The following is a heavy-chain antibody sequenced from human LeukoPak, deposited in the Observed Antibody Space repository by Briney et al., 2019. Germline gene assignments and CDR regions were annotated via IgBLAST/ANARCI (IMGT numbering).Heavy chain of an antibody. Sequence: SETLSLTCTVSGGSISSYYWSWIRQPPGKGLEWIGYIYYSGSTNYNPSLKSRVTISVDTSKNQFSLKLSSVTAADTAVYYCARDLPSYSSSWYWGADYYYMDVWGKGTTVTVSS. CDR1: GGSISSYY. CDR3: ARDLPSYSSSWYWGADYYYMDV. J-gene: IGHJ6*03. D-gene: IGHD6-13*01. V-gene: IGHV4-59*01. CDR2: IYYSGST.